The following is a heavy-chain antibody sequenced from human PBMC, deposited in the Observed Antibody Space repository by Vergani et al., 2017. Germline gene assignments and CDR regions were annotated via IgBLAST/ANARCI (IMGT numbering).Heavy chain of an antibody. CDR3: ARVAPSNSGVTPTAFDV. CDR2: INPNSGGT. V-gene: IGHV1-2*02. CDR1: QYTFTDYY. D-gene: IGHD3-10*01. Sequence: QVQLVQSGAEVTKPGASVKVSCKASQYTFTDYYIHWVRLAPGQGLEWMGWINPNSGGTHYAQRFQGRVTMTRDTSINTAYMELRSLRSDDTAVYFCARVAPSNSGVTPTAFDVWGQGTMVTVSS. J-gene: IGHJ3*01.